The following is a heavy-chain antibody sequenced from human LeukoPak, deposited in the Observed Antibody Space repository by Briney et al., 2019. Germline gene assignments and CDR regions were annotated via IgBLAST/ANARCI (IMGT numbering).Heavy chain of an antibody. J-gene: IGHJ3*02. Sequence: GGSLRLSCAASGFTFSSYGMHWVRQAPGKGLEWVAVISYDGSNKYYADSVKGRSTISRDNSKNTLYLQMNSLRAEDTAVYYCAKDWGPMTTVTTSAFDIWGQGTMVTVSS. V-gene: IGHV3-30*18. CDR3: AKDWGPMTTVTTSAFDI. D-gene: IGHD4-17*01. CDR2: ISYDGSNK. CDR1: GFTFSSYG.